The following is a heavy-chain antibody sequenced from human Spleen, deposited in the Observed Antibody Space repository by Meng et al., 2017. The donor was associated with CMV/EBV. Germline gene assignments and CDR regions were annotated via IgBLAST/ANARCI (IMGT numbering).Heavy chain of an antibody. CDR3: ARQWDYGYNSLDY. Sequence: GGSLRLSCAVSGLTFSHAWMSWVRQAPGKGLEWVSSIGSAGDRYYAGSVKGRFTISRENAKNSFSLQMNSLRVGDTAVYYCARQWDYGYNSLDYWGQGTLVTVSS. J-gene: IGHJ4*02. V-gene: IGHV3-13*01. D-gene: IGHD3-16*01. CDR1: GLTFSHAW. CDR2: IGSAGDR.